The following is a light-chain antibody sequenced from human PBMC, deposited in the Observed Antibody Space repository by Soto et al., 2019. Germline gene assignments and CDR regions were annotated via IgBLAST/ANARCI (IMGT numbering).Light chain of an antibody. Sequence: EIVLTQSPATLSLSPGERATLSCRASQSVSRYLAWYQQKPGQAPRLLIYGASTRATGIPARFSGSGSGTEFTLTISSLQSEDFAVYYCQQYNNWPSTFGQGTRLEI. V-gene: IGKV3D-15*01. CDR2: GAS. CDR3: QQYNNWPST. J-gene: IGKJ5*01. CDR1: QSVSRY.